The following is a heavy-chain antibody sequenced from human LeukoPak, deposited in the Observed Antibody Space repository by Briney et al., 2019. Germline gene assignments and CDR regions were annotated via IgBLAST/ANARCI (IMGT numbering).Heavy chain of an antibody. CDR3: AKDQGHSSSWYDY. J-gene: IGHJ4*02. Sequence: PGGSLRLSCAASGFTFSSYAMSWVRQAPGKGLEWVPAITGRGASTYYADSVKGRFTISRDNSKNTLYLQMNSLRAEDTAVYYCAKDQGHSSSWYDYWGQGTLVTVSS. CDR2: ITGRGAST. CDR1: GFTFSSYA. D-gene: IGHD6-13*01. V-gene: IGHV3-23*01.